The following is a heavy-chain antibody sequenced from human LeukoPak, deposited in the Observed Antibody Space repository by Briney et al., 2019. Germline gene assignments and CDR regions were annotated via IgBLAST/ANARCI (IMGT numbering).Heavy chain of an antibody. V-gene: IGHV3-23*01. Sequence: PGASLRLSCAASGFTFSSYAMSWVRQVPGKGLEWVSTISSGGVSTYYADSVKGRFTISRDNSKNTLYLQMNSLRAEDTAIYYCAKDRSWSSGGNWFDPWGQGTLVTVSS. CDR3: AKDRSWSSGGNWFDP. CDR1: GFTFSSYA. CDR2: ISSGGVST. D-gene: IGHD6-25*01. J-gene: IGHJ5*02.